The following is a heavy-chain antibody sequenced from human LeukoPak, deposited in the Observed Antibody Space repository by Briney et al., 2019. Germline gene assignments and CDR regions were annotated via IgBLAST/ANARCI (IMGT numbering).Heavy chain of an antibody. D-gene: IGHD6-13*01. J-gene: IGHJ4*02. V-gene: IGHV3-23*01. CDR1: GFTFSSYA. CDR3: ANAYHSSSGDY. Sequence: GGSLRLSCAASGFTFSSYAMSWVRQAPGKGLEWVSAISGSGGSTYYADSVKGRFTNSRDNSKNTLYLQMNSLRAEDTAVYYCANAYHSSSGDYWGQGTLVTVSS. CDR2: ISGSGGST.